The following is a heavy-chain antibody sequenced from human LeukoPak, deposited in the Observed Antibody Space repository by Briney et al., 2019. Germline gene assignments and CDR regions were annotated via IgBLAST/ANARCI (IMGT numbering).Heavy chain of an antibody. J-gene: IGHJ1*01. CDR2: ISDTGGIT. CDR1: GFTFSSYA. D-gene: IGHD4-17*01. CDR3: AKCSRGDYREYFQH. Sequence: GGSLRLSCAASGFTFSSYAMSWVRQAPGKGLEWVSTISDTGGITHYANSVKGRFTISRDNSKNTLYLQMNSLRAEDTAVYYCAKCSRGDYREYFQHWGQGTLVTVSS. V-gene: IGHV3-23*01.